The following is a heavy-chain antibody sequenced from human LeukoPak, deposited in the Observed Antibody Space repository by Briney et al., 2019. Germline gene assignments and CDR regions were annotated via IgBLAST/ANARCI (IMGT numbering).Heavy chain of an antibody. CDR1: GYTFTSYD. J-gene: IGHJ5*02. Sequence: GASVKVSCKASGYTFTSYDINWVRQAPGQGLEWMGWMNPNSGNTGYAQKFQGRVTMTRNTSISTAYMELSSLRSEDTAVYYCARDYSGCYDKWFDPWGQGTLVTVSS. CDR3: ARDYSGCYDKWFDP. CDR2: MNPNSGNT. D-gene: IGHD1-26*01. V-gene: IGHV1-8*01.